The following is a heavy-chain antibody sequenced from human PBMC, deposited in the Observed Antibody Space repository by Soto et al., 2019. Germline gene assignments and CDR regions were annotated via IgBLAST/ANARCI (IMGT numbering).Heavy chain of an antibody. D-gene: IGHD6-19*01. Sequence: PGGSLRLSCAASGFTFSSYGMHWVRQAPGKGLEWVAVIWYDGSNKYYADSVKGRFTISRDNSKNTLYLQMNSLRAEDTAVYYCAREGNDRPARGGPIAVAGTSDYGMDVWGQGTTVTVSS. V-gene: IGHV3-33*01. J-gene: IGHJ6*02. CDR2: IWYDGSNK. CDR1: GFTFSSYG. CDR3: AREGNDRPARGGPIAVAGTSDYGMDV.